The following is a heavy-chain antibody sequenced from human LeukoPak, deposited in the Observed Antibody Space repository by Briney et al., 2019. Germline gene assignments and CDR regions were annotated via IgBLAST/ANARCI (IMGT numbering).Heavy chain of an antibody. Sequence: SETLSLTCTVSGGSISSGGYYWSWIRQPPGKGLEWIGYISHSGSTYYNPSLRSRVTISVDRSKNQFSLKLSSVTAADTAVYYCARSGYYGSGSPGAFDIWGQGTMVTVSS. CDR3: ARSGYYGSGSPGAFDI. J-gene: IGHJ3*02. D-gene: IGHD3-10*01. CDR1: GGSISSGGYY. V-gene: IGHV4-30-2*01. CDR2: ISHSGST.